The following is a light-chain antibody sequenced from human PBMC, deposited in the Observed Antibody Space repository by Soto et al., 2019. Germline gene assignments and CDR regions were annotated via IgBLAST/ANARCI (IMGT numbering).Light chain of an antibody. V-gene: IGKV1-39*01. Sequence: DIQMTQSPSSLSASVGDRVTITCRASQSISSYLNWYQQKPGKAPKLLIYAASSLQSGVPSRFSGSGSGTDFTLNISILQPEDFATYYCQQSYSTPPLTFGGGTKVEIK. CDR3: QQSYSTPPLT. J-gene: IGKJ4*01. CDR2: AAS. CDR1: QSISSY.